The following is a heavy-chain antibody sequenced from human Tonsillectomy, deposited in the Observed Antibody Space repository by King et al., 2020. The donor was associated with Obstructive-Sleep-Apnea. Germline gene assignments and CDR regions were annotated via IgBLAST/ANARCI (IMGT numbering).Heavy chain of an antibody. J-gene: IGHJ4*02. CDR3: AREAILLYFVH. D-gene: IGHD2-21*01. Sequence: LVQSGAEVKKPASSVKVSCKASGDNFNDYAISWVRQAPGQGLEWMGKITPLFGTTSYAQKFHDRVTITADKSTSTSYMELSNLRSEDTAVYYCAREAILLYFVHWGRGTLVTVSS. CDR2: ITPLFGTT. CDR1: GDNFNDYA. V-gene: IGHV1-69*06.